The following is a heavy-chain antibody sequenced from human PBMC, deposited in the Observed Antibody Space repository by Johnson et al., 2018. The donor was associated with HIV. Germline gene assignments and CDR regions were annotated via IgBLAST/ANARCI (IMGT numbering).Heavy chain of an antibody. J-gene: IGHJ3*02. D-gene: IGHD2-2*01. CDR1: GFTFSSYP. CDR3: VRTLKYCSSTTCSDAFDI. V-gene: IGHV3-7*03. Sequence: VQLVESGGGVVQPGRSLRLSCVVSGFTFSSYPMHWVRQAPGKGLEWVANIKQDGSEKNYVDSVKGRFTISRDNAKNSLYLQMNSLRVEDTAVYYCVRTLKYCSSTTCSDAFDIWGQGTMVTVSS. CDR2: IKQDGSEK.